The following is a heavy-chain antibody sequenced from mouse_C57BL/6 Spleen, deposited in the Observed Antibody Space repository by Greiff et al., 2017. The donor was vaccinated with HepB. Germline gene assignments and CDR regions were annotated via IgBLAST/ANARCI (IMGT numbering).Heavy chain of an antibody. CDR3: ARCYYYGSSYGGWYFDV. D-gene: IGHD1-1*01. CDR1: GYSFTDYN. J-gene: IGHJ1*03. Sequence: VQLQQSGPELVKPGASAKISCKASGYSFTDYNMNWVKQSNGKSLEWIGVINPNYGTTSYNQKFKGKATLTVDQSSSTAYMQLNSLTSEDSAVYYCARCYYYGSSYGGWYFDVWGTGTTVTVSS. V-gene: IGHV1-39*01. CDR2: INPNYGTT.